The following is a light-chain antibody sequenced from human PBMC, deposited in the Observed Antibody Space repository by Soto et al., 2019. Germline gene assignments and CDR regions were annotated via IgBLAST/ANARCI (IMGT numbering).Light chain of an antibody. Sequence: EVVLTQSPATLSVSPGERATLSCGASQSVYSSLAWYQQKPGQAPRLLIYGASTRATGIPARFSGSGSGTEFTLTISRLQSEDFAVYYCQQYNNWPPWTFGQGTKVDIK. V-gene: IGKV3-15*01. CDR3: QQYNNWPPWT. J-gene: IGKJ1*01. CDR1: QSVYSS. CDR2: GAS.